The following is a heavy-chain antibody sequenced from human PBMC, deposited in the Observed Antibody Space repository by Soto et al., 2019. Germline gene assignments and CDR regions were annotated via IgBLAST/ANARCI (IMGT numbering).Heavy chain of an antibody. D-gene: IGHD4-17*01. V-gene: IGHV1-69*02. Sequence: QVQLVQSGAEVKKPGSSVKVSCNASGGTFSSYTINWVRQAPGQGLEWVGRIIPILGIAKNAQKFQGRVTITADKSTSTAYMELSSLRSEDTAVYYCAAEYGANSAWGQGTLVTVSS. J-gene: IGHJ4*02. CDR3: AAEYGANSA. CDR1: GGTFSSYT. CDR2: IIPILGIA.